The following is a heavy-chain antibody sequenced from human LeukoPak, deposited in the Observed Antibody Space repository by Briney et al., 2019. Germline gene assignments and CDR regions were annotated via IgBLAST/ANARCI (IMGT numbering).Heavy chain of an antibody. J-gene: IGHJ4*02. V-gene: IGHV3-7*01. CDR2: IKQDESEK. Sequence: LSGGSLRLSCSASGFTFSNYWMSWVRQAPGKGLKWVANIKQDESEKYYVDSVKGRFTISRDNAKSSLYPQMNSLRAEDTAVYYCARALDSSSSRYQAFEEWGQGTLVTVSS. CDR3: ARALDSSSSRYQAFEE. D-gene: IGHD2-2*01. CDR1: GFTFSNYW.